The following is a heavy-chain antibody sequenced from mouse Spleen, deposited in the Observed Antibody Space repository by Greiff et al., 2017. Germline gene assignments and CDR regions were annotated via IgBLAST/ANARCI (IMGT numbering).Heavy chain of an antibody. CDR2: IWTGGGT. J-gene: IGHJ1*01. CDR3: AREGSNYPYWYFDV. D-gene: IGHD2-5*01. CDR1: GFSLTSYA. V-gene: IGHV2-9-1*01. Sequence: VQLQQSGPGLVAPSQSLSITCTVSGFSLTSYAISWVRQPPGKGLEWLGVIWTGGGTNYNSALKSRLSISKDNSKSQVFLKMNSLQTDDTARYYCAREGSNYPYWYFDVWGAGTTVTVSS.